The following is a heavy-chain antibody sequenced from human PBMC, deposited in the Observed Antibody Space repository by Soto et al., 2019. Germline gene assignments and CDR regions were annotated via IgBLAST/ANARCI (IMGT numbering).Heavy chain of an antibody. CDR2: IYYSKST. CDR1: GGSISSGGYY. Sequence: SETLSLTCTVSGGSISSGGYYWSWISQHPGKGLEWIGYIYYSKSTYYNPSLKSRVTISLDTSKNQFSLKLTSVTAADTAVYYCARGRVTMVRGVIGIYNWFDPWGQGTLVTVSS. D-gene: IGHD3-10*01. CDR3: ARGRVTMVRGVIGIYNWFDP. V-gene: IGHV4-31*03. J-gene: IGHJ5*02.